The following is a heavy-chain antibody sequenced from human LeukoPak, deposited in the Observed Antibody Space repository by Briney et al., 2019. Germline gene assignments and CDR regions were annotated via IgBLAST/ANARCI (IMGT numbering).Heavy chain of an antibody. Sequence: MHGESLKISCKGSGDSFSSYWIGWVRQMPGKGLEWMGIIYPGDSDTKYSPSFQGQVTISADKSISTAYLQWSSLKASNRAMYLSARHEKYYYDSGGYSWGQGTLVTVSS. J-gene: IGHJ5*02. D-gene: IGHD3-22*01. CDR3: ARHEKYYYDSGGYS. CDR2: IYPGDSDT. CDR1: GDSFSSYW. V-gene: IGHV5-51*01.